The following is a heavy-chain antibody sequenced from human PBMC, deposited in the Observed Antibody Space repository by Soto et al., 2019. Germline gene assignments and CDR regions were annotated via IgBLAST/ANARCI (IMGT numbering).Heavy chain of an antibody. CDR2: INPNSGGT. J-gene: IGHJ5*02. V-gene: IGHV1-2*02. CDR1: GYTFTGYY. D-gene: IGHD6-13*01. Sequence: ASVKVSCKASGYTFTGYYMHWVRQAPGQGLEWMGWINPNSGGTNYAQKFQGRVTMTRDTSISTAYMELSRLRSDDTAVYYCARAIAAAGTYYNNWFDPWGQGTVGTVSS. CDR3: ARAIAAAGTYYNNWFDP.